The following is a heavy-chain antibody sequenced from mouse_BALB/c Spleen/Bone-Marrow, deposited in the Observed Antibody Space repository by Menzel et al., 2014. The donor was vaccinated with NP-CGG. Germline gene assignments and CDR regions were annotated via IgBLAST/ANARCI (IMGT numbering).Heavy chain of an antibody. J-gene: IGHJ3*01. CDR3: ARGGNFAWFAY. Sequence: EVQGVESGGGLVQPGGSRKLSCAASGSTFSSFGMHWVRQAPEKGLEWVAYISSGSSTIYYADTVKGRFTISRDNPKNTLFLQMTSLRPEDTAMYYCARGGNFAWFAYWGQGTLVTVSA. CDR1: GSTFSSFG. CDR2: ISSGSSTI. V-gene: IGHV5-17*02. D-gene: IGHD2-1*01.